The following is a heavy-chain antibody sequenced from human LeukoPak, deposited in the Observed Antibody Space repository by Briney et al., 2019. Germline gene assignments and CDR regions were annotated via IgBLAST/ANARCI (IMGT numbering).Heavy chain of an antibody. CDR2: ISWNSGSI. Sequence: GGSLRLSCAASGFTFSSYAMSWVRQAPGKGLEWVSGISWNSGSIGYADSVKGRFTISRDNAKNSLYLQMNSLRAEDTALYYCAKDRGSGYCSSTSCFNYFDYWGQGTLVTVSS. V-gene: IGHV3-9*01. J-gene: IGHJ4*02. CDR1: GFTFSSYA. D-gene: IGHD2-2*01. CDR3: AKDRGSGYCSSTSCFNYFDY.